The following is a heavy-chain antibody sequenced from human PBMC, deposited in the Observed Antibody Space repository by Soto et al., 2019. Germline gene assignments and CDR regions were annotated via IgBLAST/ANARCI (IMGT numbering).Heavy chain of an antibody. CDR2: ISSSSSYI. CDR1: GFTFSSYS. J-gene: IGHJ5*02. CDR3: ARDLPLPAPYSSSSNNWFDP. Sequence: PGGSLRLSCAASGFTFSSYSMNWVRQAPGKGLEWVSSISSSSSYIYYADSVKGRFTISRDNAKNSLYLQMNSLRAEDTAVYYCARDLPLPAPYSSSSNNWFDPWGQGTLVTVSS. V-gene: IGHV3-21*01. D-gene: IGHD6-13*01.